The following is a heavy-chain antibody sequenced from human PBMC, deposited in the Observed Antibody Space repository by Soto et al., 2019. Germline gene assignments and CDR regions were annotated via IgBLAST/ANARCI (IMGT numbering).Heavy chain of an antibody. V-gene: IGHV1-24*01. J-gene: IGHJ1*01. CDR3: ATSGLYDILTGVYFQH. CDR1: GYTLTELS. Sequence: ASVKVSCKVSGYTLTELSMHWVRQAPGKGLEWMGGFDPEDGETIYAQKFQGRVTMTEDTSTDTAYMELSSLRSEDTAAYYCATSGLYDILTGVYFQHWGQGTLVTVPS. CDR2: FDPEDGET. D-gene: IGHD3-9*01.